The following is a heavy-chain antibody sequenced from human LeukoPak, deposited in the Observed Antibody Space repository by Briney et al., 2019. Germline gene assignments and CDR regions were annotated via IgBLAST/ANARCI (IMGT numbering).Heavy chain of an antibody. D-gene: IGHD1-14*01. CDR1: GFTFSSYA. CDR3: ARFGNRITPDASDI. V-gene: IGHV3-66*01. J-gene: IGHJ3*02. Sequence: GGSLRLSCAASGFTFSSYAMSWVRQAPGKGLEWVSVIYSGGSTYYADSVKGRFTISRDNSKNTLYLQMNSLRAEDTAVYYCARFGNRITPDASDIWGQGTMVTVSS. CDR2: IYSGGST.